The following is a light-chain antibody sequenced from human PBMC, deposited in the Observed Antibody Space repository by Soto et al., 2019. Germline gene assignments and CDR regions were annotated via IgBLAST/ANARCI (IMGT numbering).Light chain of an antibody. J-gene: IGLJ1*01. CDR3: CSYAGSSTFV. CDR2: EVS. Sequence: QSALTQPASVSGSPGQSITISCTGTSSDVGSYNLVSWYQQLPGKAPKVMIYEVSKRPSGVSNRFSGSKSGNTASLTISGLQAEDEADYYCCSYAGSSTFVFGTGNKLTVL. CDR1: SSDVGSYNL. V-gene: IGLV2-23*02.